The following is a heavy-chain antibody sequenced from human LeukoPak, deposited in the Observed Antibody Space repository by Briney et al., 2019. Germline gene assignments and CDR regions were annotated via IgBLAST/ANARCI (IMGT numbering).Heavy chain of an antibody. D-gene: IGHD2-15*01. J-gene: IGHJ4*02. CDR3: ARGSYCSGGTCMFDY. V-gene: IGHV4-59*01. CDR2: IYHSGST. Sequence: PSETLSLTCTVSGGSITTYYWNRIRQPPGKGLEWMGHIYHSGSTNYNPSLKSRITISVDTSKNEFSLKLSSVTAADTAVYFCARGSYCSGGTCMFDYWGQGTLVTVSS. CDR1: GGSITTYY.